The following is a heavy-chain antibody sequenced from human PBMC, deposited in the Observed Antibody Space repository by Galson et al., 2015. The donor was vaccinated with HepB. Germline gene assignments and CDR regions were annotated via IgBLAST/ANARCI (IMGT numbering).Heavy chain of an antibody. J-gene: IGHJ4*02. Sequence: SLRLSCAASGFKFDDFGMHWVRQVPGKGLEWVSGITWKGGIKGYADSVKGRFTISRDNGDNSLYLQMNSLRPDDTAFYYCAKGHKYYDSSGIHSWGRGTLVTVFS. CDR3: AKGHKYYDSSGIHS. CDR2: ITWKGGIK. D-gene: IGHD3-22*01. CDR1: GFKFDDFG. V-gene: IGHV3-9*01.